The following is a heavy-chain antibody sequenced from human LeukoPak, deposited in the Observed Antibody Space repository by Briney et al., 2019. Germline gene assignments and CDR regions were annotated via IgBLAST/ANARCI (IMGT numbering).Heavy chain of an antibody. D-gene: IGHD4-17*01. J-gene: IGHJ4*02. V-gene: IGHV4-34*01. CDR3: ARQGDYGDLY. Sequence: SETLSLTSTVSGGSISSYYWSWIRQPPGKGLEWIGEINHSGSTNYNPSLKSRVTISVDTSKNQFSLKLSSVTAADTAVYYCARQGDYGDLYWGQGTLATVSS. CDR1: GGSISSYY. CDR2: INHSGST.